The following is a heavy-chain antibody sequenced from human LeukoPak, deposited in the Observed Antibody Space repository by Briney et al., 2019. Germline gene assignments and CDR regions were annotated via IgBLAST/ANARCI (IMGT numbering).Heavy chain of an antibody. V-gene: IGHV3-48*03. CDR2: ISSSGSNI. D-gene: IGHD3-10*01. CDR1: GFTFSNYE. J-gene: IGHJ4*02. Sequence: GGSLRLSCGASGFTFSNYEMNWVRQAPGKGLEWISYISSSGSNIHYADSVKGRFTISRENAKNSLYLQMNSLRAEDTAVYYCARGRRGSGSFWGREFDYWGQGTLVTVSS. CDR3: ARGRRGSGSFWGREFDY.